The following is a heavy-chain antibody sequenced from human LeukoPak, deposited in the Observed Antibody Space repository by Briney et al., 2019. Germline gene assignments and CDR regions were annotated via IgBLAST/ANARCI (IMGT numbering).Heavy chain of an antibody. Sequence: GASVKVSCKASGGTFSSYAISWVRQAPGQGLEWTGGIIPIFGTANYARKFQGRVTITTDESTSTAYMELSSLRSEDTAVYYCARNNLDAYYYYMDVWGKGTTVTVSS. CDR3: ARNNLDAYYYYMDV. D-gene: IGHD3/OR15-3a*01. V-gene: IGHV1-69*05. J-gene: IGHJ6*03. CDR2: IIPIFGTA. CDR1: GGTFSSYA.